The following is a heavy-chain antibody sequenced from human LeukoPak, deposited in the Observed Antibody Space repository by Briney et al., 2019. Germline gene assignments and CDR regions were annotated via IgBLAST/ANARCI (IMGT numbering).Heavy chain of an antibody. CDR3: AHRSISVAGTWEGFDY. J-gene: IGHJ4*02. D-gene: IGHD6-19*01. V-gene: IGHV2-5*01. CDR2: IYWNDDK. CDR1: GFSLSTSGVG. Sequence: TXVXXXXTLTLXXTFSGFSLSTSGVGVGWIRQPPGKALEWLSLIYWNDDKRYSPSLKTRLTITKDTSKNQVVLTMTNMDPVDTATYYCAHRSISVAGTWEGFDYWGQGALVTVSS.